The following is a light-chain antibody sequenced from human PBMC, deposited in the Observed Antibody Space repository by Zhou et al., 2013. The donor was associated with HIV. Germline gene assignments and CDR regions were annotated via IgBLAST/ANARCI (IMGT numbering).Light chain of an antibody. Sequence: VLTQSPGTLSLSPGERATLSCRASQSVGSSYLAWYQQKPGQAPRLVIYGASSRATDIPDRFSGTGSGTDFTLTINRLEPADSAVYYCQQSGTSSPVTFGQGTRLEIK. CDR3: QQSGTSSPVT. CDR1: QSVGSSY. V-gene: IGKV3-20*01. CDR2: GAS. J-gene: IGKJ5*01.